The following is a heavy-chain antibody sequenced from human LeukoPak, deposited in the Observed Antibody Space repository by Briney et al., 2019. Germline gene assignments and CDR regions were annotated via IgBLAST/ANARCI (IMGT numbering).Heavy chain of an antibody. CDR3: ARVTGYMIEDYFGY. CDR1: GDSISTYY. V-gene: IGHV4-59*01. Sequence: SETLSLTCTVSGDSISTYYWSWIRQPPGKGLEWIGYIYYRVTSDYNPSLKSRVTMSVDMSTRQISLKLSSVTAADTAVYYCARVTGYMIEDYFGYWGQGTLVTVSS. D-gene: IGHD3-22*01. CDR2: IYYRVTS. J-gene: IGHJ4*02.